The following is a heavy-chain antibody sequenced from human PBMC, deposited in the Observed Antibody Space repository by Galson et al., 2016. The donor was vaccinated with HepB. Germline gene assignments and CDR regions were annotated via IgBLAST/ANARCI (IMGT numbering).Heavy chain of an antibody. J-gene: IGHJ4*02. Sequence: SVKVSCKASGYTFTGNYMHWVRQAPGQGLEWIGWINPNSGGTNYAQKFQGWVTMTRDTSINTAYMELSRLRSDDTAVYYCGRGADSGYDLGDYWGQGTLVTVSS. CDR1: GYTFTGNY. D-gene: IGHD5-12*01. V-gene: IGHV1-2*04. CDR3: GRGADSGYDLGDY. CDR2: INPNSGGT.